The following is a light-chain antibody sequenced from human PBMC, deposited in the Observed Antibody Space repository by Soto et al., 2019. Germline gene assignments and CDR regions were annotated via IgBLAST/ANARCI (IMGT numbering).Light chain of an antibody. CDR2: VAS. CDR3: QNYNSAPIT. CDR1: QGISNY. V-gene: IGKV1-27*01. J-gene: IGKJ5*01. Sequence: DIQMTHSPSTLSASVGDRVTITCRASQGISNYLAWFQQKPGQVPKLLIYVASTLQSGVPSRFSGRGSGTDFSLSISSLQPEDVATYYCQNYNSAPITFGQGTRLEI.